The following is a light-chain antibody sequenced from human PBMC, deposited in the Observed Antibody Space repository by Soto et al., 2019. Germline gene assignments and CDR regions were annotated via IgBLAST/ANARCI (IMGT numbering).Light chain of an antibody. CDR2: GAS. CDR1: QSVSSSY. J-gene: IGKJ1*01. CDR3: QQYGSSPRT. Sequence: EIVLTQSPGTLSLSPGERATLSCRASQSVSSSYLAWYQQKAGQAPVLLIYGASRMASGIPARFSGSWSGTDFTLTISRLEPEDFAVYYCQQYGSSPRTFGQGTKVEIK. V-gene: IGKV3-20*01.